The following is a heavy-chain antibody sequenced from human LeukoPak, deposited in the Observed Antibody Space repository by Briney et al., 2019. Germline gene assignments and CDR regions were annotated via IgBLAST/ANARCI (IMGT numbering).Heavy chain of an antibody. D-gene: IGHD3-3*01. CDR3: AKVRFLEWYRGGFDI. CDR2: ISTAGGNT. V-gene: IGHV3-23*01. J-gene: IGHJ3*02. CDR1: GFTFSSYA. Sequence: GGSLRLSCAATGFTFSSYAMSWVRQAPGKGLEWVSGISTAGGNTYYADSVKGRFTIPRDNSKNTLYVQMNSLRAEDTAVYYCAKVRFLEWYRGGFDIWGLGTMVTVSS.